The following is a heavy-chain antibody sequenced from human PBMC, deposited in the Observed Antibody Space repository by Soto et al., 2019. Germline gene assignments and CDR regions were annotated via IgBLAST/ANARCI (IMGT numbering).Heavy chain of an antibody. Sequence: QVQLVQSGAEVKKPGASVKVSCKASGYTFAIYYMHWVRQAPGQGLEWMGIINPSGGGTSYAQKFQGRVMMTRDTSTSAVYMELSSLRSEDTAVYYCARDTGRGNHNYGMDVWGQGTTVTVSS. CDR2: INPSGGGT. CDR3: ARDTGRGNHNYGMDV. V-gene: IGHV1-46*01. CDR1: GYTFAIYY. D-gene: IGHD2-8*02. J-gene: IGHJ6*02.